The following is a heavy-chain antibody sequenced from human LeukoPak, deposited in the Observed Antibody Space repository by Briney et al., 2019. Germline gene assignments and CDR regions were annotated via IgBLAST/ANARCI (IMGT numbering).Heavy chain of an antibody. CDR3: ARVMMGATVTTFHYYCMDV. J-gene: IGHJ6*03. CDR2: ITSSSSHI. CDR1: GFTFSHYS. D-gene: IGHD4-11*01. Sequence: PEGSLRLSCAACGFTFSHYSIDWVRQAPGKGLERVASITSSSSHIYYADSVKGRFTISRDNAKNELYLQMNSLRAEDTAIYYCARVMMGATVTTFHYYCMDVWGVGTTVTVSS. V-gene: IGHV3-21*01.